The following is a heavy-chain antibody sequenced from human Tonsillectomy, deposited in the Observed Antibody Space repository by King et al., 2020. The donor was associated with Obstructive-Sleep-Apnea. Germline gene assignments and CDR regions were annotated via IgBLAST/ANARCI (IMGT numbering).Heavy chain of an antibody. J-gene: IGHJ1*01. D-gene: IGHD3-10*01. Sequence: LQLQESGPGLVKPSETLSLTCTVSGGSISSSTYYWGWIRQPPGKGLEWIGSIYYSGSTYYNPSLKSRVTISVDTSKNQFSLKLSSVTAADTAVYYCARDDGSGSYYSKYFQHWGQGTLVTVSS. CDR1: GGSISSSTYY. CDR3: ARDDGSGSYYSKYFQH. V-gene: IGHV4-39*07. CDR2: IYYSGST.